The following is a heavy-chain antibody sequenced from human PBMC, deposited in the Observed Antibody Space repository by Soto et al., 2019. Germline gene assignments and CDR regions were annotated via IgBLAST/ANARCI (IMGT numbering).Heavy chain of an antibody. V-gene: IGHV1-69*16. Sequence: QVQLVQSGAEVKKPGSSVKVSCKASGGTLRRNTLCWVRQAQGQGLEWMGGITPFLGTTNYAQKFQGRVTITADESTATAYLELSSLRSEDTAVYYCATTHFYETCGVFDYFDYWGHGTLVAVSS. D-gene: IGHD3-22*01. CDR1: GGTLRRNT. J-gene: IGHJ4*01. CDR3: ATTHFYETCGVFDYFDY. CDR2: ITPFLGTT.